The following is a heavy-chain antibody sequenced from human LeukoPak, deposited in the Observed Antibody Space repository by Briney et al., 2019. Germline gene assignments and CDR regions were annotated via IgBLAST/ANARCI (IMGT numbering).Heavy chain of an antibody. Sequence: PSETLSLTCTVSGGSISSYYWSWIRQPPGKGLEWIGYIYYSGSTNYNPSLKSRVTISVDTSKNQFSLKLSSVTAADTAVYYCARGRDCSSGSCFSGLDYWGQGTLVTVSS. V-gene: IGHV4-59*01. D-gene: IGHD2-15*01. CDR2: IYYSGST. CDR3: ARGRDCSSGSCFSGLDY. CDR1: GGSISSYY. J-gene: IGHJ4*02.